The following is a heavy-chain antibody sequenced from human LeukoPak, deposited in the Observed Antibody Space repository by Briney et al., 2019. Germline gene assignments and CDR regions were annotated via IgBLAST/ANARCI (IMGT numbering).Heavy chain of an antibody. CDR2: INPNSGGT. CDR3: ARGIVVVPAAHNWFDP. Sequence: ASVKVSCKASGYTFTGYYMHWVRQAPGQGLEWMGRINPNSGGTNYAQKFQGRVTMTRDTSISTAYMEVSRLRFDDTAVYYCARGIVVVPAAHNWFDPWGQGTLVTVSS. J-gene: IGHJ5*02. CDR1: GYTFTGYY. D-gene: IGHD2-2*01. V-gene: IGHV1-2*06.